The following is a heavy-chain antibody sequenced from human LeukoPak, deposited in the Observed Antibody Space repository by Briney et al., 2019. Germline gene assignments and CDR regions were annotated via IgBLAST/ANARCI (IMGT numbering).Heavy chain of an antibody. Sequence: GGSLRLSCAASGFTFSSYAMHWVRQAPGKGLEWVAVISYDGSNKYYADSVKGRFTISRDNSKNTLYLQMNSLRAEDTAVYYCARDRITIFGVALYYYYYGMDVWGQGTTVTVSS. CDR3: ARDRITIFGVALYYYYYGMDV. J-gene: IGHJ6*02. D-gene: IGHD3-3*01. CDR1: GFTFSSYA. CDR2: ISYDGSNK. V-gene: IGHV3-30*04.